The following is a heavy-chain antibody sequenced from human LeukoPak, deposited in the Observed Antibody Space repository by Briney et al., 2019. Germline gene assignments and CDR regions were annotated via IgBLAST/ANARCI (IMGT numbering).Heavy chain of an antibody. CDR1: GGSISSGSYY. CDR2: TYTSGST. V-gene: IGHV4-61*02. D-gene: IGHD1-26*01. Sequence: PSQTLSLTCTVSGGSISSGSYYWSWIRQPAGKGLEWIGRTYTSGSTNYNPSLKSRVTISVDTSKNQFSLKLSSVTAADTAVYYCAARIVGAISFDYWGQGTLVTVSS. J-gene: IGHJ4*02. CDR3: AARIVGAISFDY.